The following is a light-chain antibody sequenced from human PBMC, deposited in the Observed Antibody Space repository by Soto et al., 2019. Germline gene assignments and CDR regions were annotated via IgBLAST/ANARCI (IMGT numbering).Light chain of an antibody. J-gene: IGLJ3*02. Sequence: QSVLTQPPSASGTPGQRVTISCSGSSSNIGTYYVYWYQQLPGTAPKLLIYRNNQRPSGVPDRFSGSKSGTSASLAISGLRSEDESDYYCATWDDSLSGPVFGGGTKVTVL. V-gene: IGLV1-47*01. CDR2: RNN. CDR1: SSNIGTYY. CDR3: ATWDDSLSGPV.